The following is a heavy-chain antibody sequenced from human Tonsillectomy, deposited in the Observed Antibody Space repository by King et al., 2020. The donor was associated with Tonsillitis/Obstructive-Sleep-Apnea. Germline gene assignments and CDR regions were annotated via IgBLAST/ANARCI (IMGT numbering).Heavy chain of an antibody. V-gene: IGHV3-7*04. D-gene: IGHD3-22*01. J-gene: IGHJ5*02. CDR2: IKHDGRDK. CDR1: GFMFNKYW. Sequence: VQLVESGGGLVQPGGSLRLSCVASGFMFNKYWMTWVRQAPGKGLEWVANIKHDGRDKYYVDSVKGRFTISRDNAKNSLYLQMNSLRAEDTAVYYCVGYSSSFGWLDPWGQGALVTVSS. CDR3: VGYSSSFGWLDP.